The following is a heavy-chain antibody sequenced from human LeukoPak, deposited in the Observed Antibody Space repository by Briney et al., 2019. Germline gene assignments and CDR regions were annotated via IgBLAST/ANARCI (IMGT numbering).Heavy chain of an antibody. Sequence: ASVKVSCKASGYTFTAYYMHWVRQAPGQGLEWMGWINPNSGGTNYAQKFQGRVTMTRDTSINTAYMDLSSLTSDDTAVYYCARSLGYNYGYLVGNWGQGTLVTVSS. V-gene: IGHV1-2*02. CDR1: GYTFTAYY. CDR3: ARSLGYNYGYLVGN. CDR2: INPNSGGT. J-gene: IGHJ4*02. D-gene: IGHD5-18*01.